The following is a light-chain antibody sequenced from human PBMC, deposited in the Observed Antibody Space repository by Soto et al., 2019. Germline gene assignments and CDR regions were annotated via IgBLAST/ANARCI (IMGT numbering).Light chain of an antibody. J-gene: IGLJ1*01. CDR3: AAWDDILNGLYV. Sequence: QSVLTQPPSASGTPGQRVTISCSGSSSNIGSNNVNWYQHLPGAAPKLLIYSSNQRPSGVPDRFSGSKSGTSASLAITGLQSDDEADYYCAAWDDILNGLYVFGTGTKLTVL. CDR2: SSN. CDR1: SSNIGSNN. V-gene: IGLV1-44*01.